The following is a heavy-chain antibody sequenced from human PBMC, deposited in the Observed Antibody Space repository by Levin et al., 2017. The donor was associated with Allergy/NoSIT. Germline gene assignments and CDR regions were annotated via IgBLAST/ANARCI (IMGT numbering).Heavy chain of an antibody. D-gene: IGHD6-19*01. Sequence: PGESLKISCAASGFTFSSYGMHWVRQAPGKGLEWVAVISYDGSNKYYADSVKGRFTISRDNSKNTLYLQMNSLRAEDTAVYYCAKDWRQWLVRGPLGYWGQGTLVTVSS. CDR1: GFTFSSYG. J-gene: IGHJ4*02. CDR2: ISYDGSNK. V-gene: IGHV3-30*18. CDR3: AKDWRQWLVRGPLGY.